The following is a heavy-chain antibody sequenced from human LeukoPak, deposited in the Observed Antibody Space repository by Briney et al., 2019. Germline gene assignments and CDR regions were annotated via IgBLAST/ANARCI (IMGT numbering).Heavy chain of an antibody. CDR2: ITTGGRTM. D-gene: IGHD5-18*01. J-gene: IGHJ5*02. CDR3: ARIHRSNWFDP. CDR1: GITLSDHY. Sequence: GGSLRLSCAASGITLSDHYMSWIRQAPGKGPEWVSYITTGGRTMYYADSVRGRFTISGDNAKNSLYLQMNSLRADDTAVYFCARIHRSNWFDPWGQGTLVTVSS. V-gene: IGHV3-11*01.